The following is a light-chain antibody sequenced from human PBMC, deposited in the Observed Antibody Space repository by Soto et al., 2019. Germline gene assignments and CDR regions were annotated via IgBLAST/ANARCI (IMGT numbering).Light chain of an antibody. J-gene: IGKJ4*01. CDR3: MQSLQFPLT. CDR2: EVS. V-gene: IGKV2D-29*01. Sequence: DIVMTQTPLSLSVTPGQPASISCKSSQSLLHSNGKTYLYWYLQKSGQPPHLLIYEVSNRFSGVPDRFSGSGSRTDFTLNISRVEADDLGDYYFMQSLQFPLTFGGGTKVEIK. CDR1: QSLLHSNGKTY.